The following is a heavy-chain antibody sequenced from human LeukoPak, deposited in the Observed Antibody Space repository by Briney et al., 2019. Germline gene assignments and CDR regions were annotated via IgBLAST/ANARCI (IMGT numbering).Heavy chain of an antibody. Sequence: SETLSLTCIVSGGSISSGGYYWSWIRQHPGKGLEWIGYIYYSGSTYYNPSLKSRVTISVDTSKNQFSLKLSSVTAADTAVYYCARTTGDAFDIWGQGTMVTVSS. CDR3: ARTTGDAFDI. V-gene: IGHV4-31*03. D-gene: IGHD4-11*01. CDR2: IYYSGST. J-gene: IGHJ3*02. CDR1: GGSISSGGYY.